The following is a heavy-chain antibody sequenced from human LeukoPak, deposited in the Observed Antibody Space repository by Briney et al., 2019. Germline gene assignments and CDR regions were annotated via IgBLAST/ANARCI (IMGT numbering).Heavy chain of an antibody. J-gene: IGHJ4*02. D-gene: IGHD3-9*01. CDR3: ARDSLRYFDWLLNYFDY. CDR2: ISAYNGST. CDR1: GYTFTSYG. Sequence: ASVKVSCKASGYTFTSYGISWVRQAPGQGLEWMGWISAYNGSTNYAQKLQGRVTMTTDTSTSTAYMELRSLRSDDTAVYYCARDSLRYFDWLLNYFDYWGQGTLVTVSS. V-gene: IGHV1-18*01.